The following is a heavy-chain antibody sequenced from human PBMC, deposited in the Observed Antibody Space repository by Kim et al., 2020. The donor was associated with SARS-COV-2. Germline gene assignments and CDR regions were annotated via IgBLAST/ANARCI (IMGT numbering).Heavy chain of an antibody. J-gene: IGHJ6*02. V-gene: IGHV3-30*04. CDR1: GFTFSSYA. CDR2: ISYDGSNK. CDR3: ARDNLQKELLWFGELYIDGMDV. Sequence: GGSLRLSCAASGFTFSSYAMHWVRQAPGKGLEWVAVISYDGSNKYYADSVKGRFTISRDNSKNTLYLQMNSLRAEDTAVYYCARDNLQKELLWFGELYIDGMDVWGQGTTVTVSS. D-gene: IGHD3-10*01.